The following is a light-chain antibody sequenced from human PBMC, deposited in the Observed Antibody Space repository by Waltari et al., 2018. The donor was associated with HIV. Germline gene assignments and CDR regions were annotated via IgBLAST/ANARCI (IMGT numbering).Light chain of an antibody. Sequence: QSALTQPRSVSGSPGQSVTISCTGTSSDVGGYNYVSWYQHHHCKAPKLMIYDVYKRPSGVPDRFAGSESGNTPSLTISGLQAEEEADYYCCSYAGSYVYVFGTGTKVTVL. CDR1: SSDVGGYNY. V-gene: IGLV2-11*01. CDR2: DVY. J-gene: IGLJ1*01. CDR3: CSYAGSYVYV.